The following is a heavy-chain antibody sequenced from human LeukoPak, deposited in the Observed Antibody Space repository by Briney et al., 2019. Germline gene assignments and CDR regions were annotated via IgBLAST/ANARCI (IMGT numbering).Heavy chain of an antibody. Sequence: PGRSLRLSCAASGFTFSSYDMHWVRQAPGKGLEWVALIWYDGSNKNYADSVKGRFTISRDNSKNTLYLQMNSLRAEDTAVYSCAKGIDSSGYYPTDYWGQGTLVTVSS. J-gene: IGHJ4*02. CDR3: AKGIDSSGYYPTDY. CDR2: IWYDGSNK. D-gene: IGHD3-22*01. CDR1: GFTFSSYD. V-gene: IGHV3-33*06.